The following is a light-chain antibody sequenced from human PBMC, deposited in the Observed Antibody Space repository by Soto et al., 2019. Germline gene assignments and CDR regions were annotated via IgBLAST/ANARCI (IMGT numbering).Light chain of an antibody. V-gene: IGLV2-14*01. J-gene: IGLJ3*02. Sequence: QPVLTQPASVSGSPGQSITISCTGTSSDVGGYNYVSWYQHHPGKAPKLMIYQVTNRASGISFRFSGSKSGNTASLSISGLQADDEADYYCSSYSGATTLVVFGGGTKLTVL. CDR2: QVT. CDR3: SSYSGATTLVV. CDR1: SSDVGGYNY.